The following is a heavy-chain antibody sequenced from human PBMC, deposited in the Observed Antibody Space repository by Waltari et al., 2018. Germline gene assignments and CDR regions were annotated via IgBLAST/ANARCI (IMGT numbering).Heavy chain of an antibody. V-gene: IGHV3-23*03. CDR1: GLAFSSYA. CDR3: AKSACGFYDY. Sequence: EVQLLESGGGLVQPGGSLRLSCAASGLAFSSYAIHWVRQAPGHGLEWVSAISIDDSTHYADSVKVRFLISRDNSKKTVYLEINVLRGEDTAIYYCAKSACGFYDYWGQGTLVTVSS. J-gene: IGHJ4*02. CDR2: ISIDDST. D-gene: IGHD3-3*01.